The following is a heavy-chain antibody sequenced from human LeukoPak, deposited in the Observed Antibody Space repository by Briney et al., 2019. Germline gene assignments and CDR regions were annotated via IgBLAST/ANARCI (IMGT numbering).Heavy chain of an antibody. D-gene: IGHD6-19*01. V-gene: IGHV3-7*01. CDR1: GFTFSSYW. CDR3: ARDLGSGWGYYFDY. CDR2: IKQDGSEK. Sequence: PGGSLRLSCAASGFTFSSYWMSWVHQAPGKGLEWVANIKQDGSEKYYVDSVKGRFTISRDNAKNSLYLQMNSLRAEDTAVYYCARDLGSGWGYYFDYWGQGTLVTVSS. J-gene: IGHJ4*02.